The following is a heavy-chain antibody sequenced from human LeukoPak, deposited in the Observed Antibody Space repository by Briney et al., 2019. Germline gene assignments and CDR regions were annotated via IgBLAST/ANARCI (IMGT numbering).Heavy chain of an antibody. CDR3: KLYGDYRNNFDY. J-gene: IGHJ4*02. D-gene: IGHD4-17*01. V-gene: IGHV4-39*07. Sequence: PSETLSLTCTVSGGSISSSSYYWGWIRQPPGKGLEWIGSIYYSGSTYYNPSLKSRVTISVDTSKNQFSLKLSSVTAADTAVYYCKLYGDYRNNFDYWGQGTLVTVSS. CDR2: IYYSGST. CDR1: GGSISSSSYY.